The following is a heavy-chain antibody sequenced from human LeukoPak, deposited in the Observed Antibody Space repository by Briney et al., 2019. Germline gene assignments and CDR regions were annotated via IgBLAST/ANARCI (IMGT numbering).Heavy chain of an antibody. Sequence: GGSLRLSCAASGFTFSSYAMHWARQAPGKGLEYVSAISSNGDSTYYANFVRGRFIISRDNSKNTLYLQMGSLRPEDMAVYYCARDRPGDVWGQGTTVTVSS. V-gene: IGHV3-64*01. J-gene: IGHJ6*02. CDR2: ISSNGDST. CDR3: ARDRPGDV. CDR1: GFTFSSYA.